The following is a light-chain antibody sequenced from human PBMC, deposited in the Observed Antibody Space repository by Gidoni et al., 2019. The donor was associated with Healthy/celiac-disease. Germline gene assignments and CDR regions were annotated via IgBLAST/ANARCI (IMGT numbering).Light chain of an antibody. Sequence: SSELTQAPAVSVALGQTVRITCQGDSLRSYYASWYQQKPGQAPVLVIYGKNNRPSGIPDRFSGSSSGNTASLTITGAQAEDEADYYCNSRDSSGNHLWVFGGGTKLTVL. V-gene: IGLV3-19*01. CDR2: GKN. CDR1: SLRSYY. CDR3: NSRDSSGNHLWV. J-gene: IGLJ3*02.